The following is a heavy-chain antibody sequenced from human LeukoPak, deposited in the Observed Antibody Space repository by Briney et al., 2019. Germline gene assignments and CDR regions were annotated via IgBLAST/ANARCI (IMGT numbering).Heavy chain of an antibody. CDR1: GYTFTAYY. V-gene: IGHV1-46*03. J-gene: IGHJ4*02. CDR2: INPSGGST. D-gene: IGHD3-22*01. CDR3: ARDYHDSSGYYYFDY. Sequence: ASVKVSCKTSGYTFTAYYMHWVRQAPGQGLEWMGIINPSGGSTSYAQKFQGRVTMTRDTSTSTVYMELSSLRSEDTAVYYCARDYHDSSGYYYFDYWGQGTLVTVSS.